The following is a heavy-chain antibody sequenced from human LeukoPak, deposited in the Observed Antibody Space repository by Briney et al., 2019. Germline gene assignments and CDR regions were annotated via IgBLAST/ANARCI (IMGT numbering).Heavy chain of an antibody. V-gene: IGHV1-2*02. D-gene: IGHD4-17*01. J-gene: IGHJ4*02. CDR1: GYTFTSYA. Sequence: ASVKVSCKASGYTFTSYAMNWVRQAPGQGLEWMGWINPHSGGTNYAQKFQGRVTMTRDTSISTAYMELSRLRSDDTAVYYCARQHGDSFFDYWGQGTLVTVSS. CDR2: INPHSGGT. CDR3: ARQHGDSFFDY.